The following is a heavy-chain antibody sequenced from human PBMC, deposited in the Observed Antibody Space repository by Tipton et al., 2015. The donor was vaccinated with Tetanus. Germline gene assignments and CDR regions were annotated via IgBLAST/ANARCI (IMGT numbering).Heavy chain of an antibody. V-gene: IGHV3-23*01. D-gene: IGHD3-10*01. Sequence: SLRLSCAASGFTFDDYAMHWVRQAPGKGLEWVSAISGSSGSTYYADSVKGRFTISRDNSKNTLYLQMNRLRAEDTAVYFCATPPYYYGSGGTSDYWGQGTLVTVAS. CDR3: ATPPYYYGSGGTSDY. CDR1: GFTFDDYA. J-gene: IGHJ4*02. CDR2: ISGSSGST.